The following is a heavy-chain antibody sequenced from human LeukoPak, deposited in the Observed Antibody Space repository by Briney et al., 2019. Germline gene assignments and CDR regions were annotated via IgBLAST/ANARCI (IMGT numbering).Heavy chain of an antibody. Sequence: GGSLRLSCAASGFTVSTNYMSWVRQAPGKGLEWVSVIYRGDTTFYADSVRGKFTISRDNSKNTLYLQMSSLRAEDTAVYYCASILRSSSGYYFDYWGQGTLVTVSS. CDR3: ASILRSSSGYYFDY. V-gene: IGHV3-66*01. CDR1: GFTVSTNY. CDR2: IYRGDTT. J-gene: IGHJ4*02. D-gene: IGHD3-10*01.